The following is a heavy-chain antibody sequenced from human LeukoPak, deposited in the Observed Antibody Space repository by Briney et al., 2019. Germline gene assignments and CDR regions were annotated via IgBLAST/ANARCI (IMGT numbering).Heavy chain of an antibody. CDR3: ARVPTSYCGGDCPFPY. V-gene: IGHV4-61*02. CDR2: IYTSGST. D-gene: IGHD2-21*02. Sequence: SQTLSLTCTVSGGSISSGSYYWSWIRQPAGKGLEWIGRIYTSGSTNYNPSLKSRVTISVDTSKNQFSLKLSSVIAADTAVYYCARVPTSYCGGDCPFPYWGQGTLVTVSS. CDR1: GGSISSGSYY. J-gene: IGHJ4*02.